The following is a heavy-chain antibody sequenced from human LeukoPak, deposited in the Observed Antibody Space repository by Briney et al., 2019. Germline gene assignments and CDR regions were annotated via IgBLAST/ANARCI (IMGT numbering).Heavy chain of an antibody. CDR3: AVAGARYSDTGGLYAFDF. V-gene: IGHV4-39*01. J-gene: IGHJ3*01. CDR2: ICYSGRP. D-gene: IGHD2-8*02. Sequence: SETLSLTCTVSGASTSRASYFWGGFRQPPGKGLEWIGTICYSGRPYFNPSLNSRVTISVDASKNQFSLKLNSVTAADTAVYYCAVAGARYSDTGGLYAFDFWGRGTMVTVSS. CDR1: GASTSRASYF.